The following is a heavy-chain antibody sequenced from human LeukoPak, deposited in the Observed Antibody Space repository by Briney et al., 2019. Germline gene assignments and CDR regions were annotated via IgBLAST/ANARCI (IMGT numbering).Heavy chain of an antibody. V-gene: IGHV3-23*01. CDR3: ATGGIVVVITPY. D-gene: IGHD3-22*01. Sequence: GGSLRLSCAASGFTFSSYAMSWVRQAPGKGLEWVSAISGSGGSTYYADSVKGRFTISRDNSKNTLYLQMNSLRAEDTAVYYCATGGIVVVITPYWGQGTLVTVSS. CDR2: ISGSGGST. CDR1: GFTFSSYA. J-gene: IGHJ4*02.